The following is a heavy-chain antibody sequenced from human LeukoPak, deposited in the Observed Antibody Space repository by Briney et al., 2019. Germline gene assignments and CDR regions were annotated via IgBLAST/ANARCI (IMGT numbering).Heavy chain of an antibody. CDR2: IYYSGST. D-gene: IGHD2/OR15-2a*01. Sequence: PSETLSLTCTVSGGSISSSSYYWGWIRQPPGKGLEWIGSIYYSGSTYYNPSLKSRVTISVDTSKNQFSLKLSSVTAADTAIYHCARLLSIADAFDIWGQGTVVTVSS. CDR1: GGSISSSSYY. V-gene: IGHV4-39*01. J-gene: IGHJ3*02. CDR3: ARLLSIADAFDI.